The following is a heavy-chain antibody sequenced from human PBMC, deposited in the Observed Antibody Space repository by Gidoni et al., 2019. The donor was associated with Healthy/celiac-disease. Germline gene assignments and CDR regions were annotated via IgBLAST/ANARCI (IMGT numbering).Heavy chain of an antibody. Sequence: EVQLVESGGGLVKPGRSLRLSCTASGFTFGDYAMSWFRQAPGKGLEWVGFIRSKAYGGTTEYAASVKGRFTISRDDSKSIAYLQMNSLKTEDTAVYYCTRAAFYYDSSGYYPLDVWGQGTLVTVSS. V-gene: IGHV3-49*05. J-gene: IGHJ4*02. D-gene: IGHD3-22*01. CDR3: TRAAFYYDSSGYYPLDV. CDR1: GFTFGDYA. CDR2: IRSKAYGGTT.